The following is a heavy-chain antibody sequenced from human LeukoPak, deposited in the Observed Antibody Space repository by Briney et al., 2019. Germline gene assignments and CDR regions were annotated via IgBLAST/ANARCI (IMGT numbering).Heavy chain of an antibody. Sequence: GGSLRLSCAASGFTFSSYSMDWVRQAPGKGLEWVANIKQDGSEKYYVDSVKGRFTISRDNAKNSLFLQMSSLRAEDTAVYFCARGVPSGVDYFDYWGQGTMVTVSS. CDR2: IKQDGSEK. CDR1: GFTFSSYS. J-gene: IGHJ4*02. CDR3: ARGVPSGVDYFDY. V-gene: IGHV3-7*01. D-gene: IGHD6-19*01.